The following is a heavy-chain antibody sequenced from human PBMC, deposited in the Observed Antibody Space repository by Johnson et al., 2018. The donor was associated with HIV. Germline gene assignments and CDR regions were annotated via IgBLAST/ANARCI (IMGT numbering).Heavy chain of an antibody. Sequence: QVQLVESGGGVVQPGGSLRLSCAASGFTFSSYGMHWVRQAPGKGLEWVAFIRYDGTDKYYADSVKGRFTIFRDNSKNTLYLQMKSLRAEDTAVYYCARGRPRWEPLRGGAFDIWGQGTMVTVSS. CDR3: ARGRPRWEPLRGGAFDI. D-gene: IGHD1-26*01. CDR2: IRYDGTDK. J-gene: IGHJ3*02. CDR1: GFTFSSYG. V-gene: IGHV3-30*02.